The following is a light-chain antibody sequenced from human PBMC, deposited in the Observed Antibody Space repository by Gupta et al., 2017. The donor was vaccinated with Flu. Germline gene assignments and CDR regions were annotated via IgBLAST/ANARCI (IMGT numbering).Light chain of an antibody. Sequence: QSALTQPASVSGSPGQSLTISCTGTSSDVGGYNYVSWYQQHPGKAPKLMIYEVSNRPSGVANRFSGSKSGNTASLTISGLQAEDEADDYCSSYTSSSTLDWVFGGGTKLTVL. CDR1: SSDVGGYNY. V-gene: IGLV2-14*01. J-gene: IGLJ3*02. CDR3: SSYTSSSTLDWV. CDR2: EVS.